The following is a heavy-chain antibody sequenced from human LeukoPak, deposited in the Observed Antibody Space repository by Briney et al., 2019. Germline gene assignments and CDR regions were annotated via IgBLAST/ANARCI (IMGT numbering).Heavy chain of an antibody. Sequence: GASVKVSCKASGYTFTRYYMHWVRQAPGQGLEWMGMINPCGGSTSSAQKFQGRVAMTCDTSTSTFYMDLSSLTSDDTAVYFCARDHYYDPNGHYFDYWGQGTLVTVSS. CDR1: GYTFTRYY. CDR3: ARDHYYDPNGHYFDY. V-gene: IGHV1-46*01. CDR2: INPCGGST. D-gene: IGHD3-22*01. J-gene: IGHJ4*02.